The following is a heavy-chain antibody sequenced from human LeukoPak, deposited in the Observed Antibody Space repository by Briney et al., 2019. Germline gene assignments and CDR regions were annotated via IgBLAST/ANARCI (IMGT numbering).Heavy chain of an antibody. CDR3: ARDQGGDAFDI. J-gene: IGHJ3*02. Sequence: SETLSLTCTVSGGSISSGGYYWSWIRQPPGKGLEWIGYIYHSGSTYYNPSLKSRVTISVDRSKNQFSLKLSSVTAADTAVYYCARDQGGDAFDIWGQGTMVTVSS. CDR2: IYHSGST. V-gene: IGHV4-30-2*01. CDR1: GGSISSGGYY.